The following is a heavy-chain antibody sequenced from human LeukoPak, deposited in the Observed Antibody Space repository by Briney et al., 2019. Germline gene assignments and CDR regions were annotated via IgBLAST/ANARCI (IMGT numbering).Heavy chain of an antibody. CDR2: ISYDGSNK. V-gene: IGHV3-30-3*01. CDR3: ARGTPSSSGWLYYGMDV. CDR1: GFTFSSYA. D-gene: IGHD6-19*01. Sequence: GGSLRLSRAASGFTFSSYAMHWVRQAPGKGLEWVAVISYDGSNKYYADSVKGRFTISRDNSKNTLYLQMNSLRAEDTAVYYCARGTPSSSGWLYYGMDVWGQGTTVTVSS. J-gene: IGHJ6*02.